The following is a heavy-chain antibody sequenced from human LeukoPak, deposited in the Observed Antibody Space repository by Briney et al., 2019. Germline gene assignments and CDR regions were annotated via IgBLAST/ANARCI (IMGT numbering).Heavy chain of an antibody. CDR2: INPDGSRT. J-gene: IGHJ4*02. Sequence: RSGGSLRLSCAASGFTFSSNWMHWVRHGPGKGLVWVSRINPDGSRTDYAESVKGRFTISRDNAKNTLSLEMNSLGDEDTAVYYCSRDFNGRNDFWGQGTLVTVSS. V-gene: IGHV3-74*01. D-gene: IGHD1-14*01. CDR1: GFTFSSNW. CDR3: SRDFNGRNDF.